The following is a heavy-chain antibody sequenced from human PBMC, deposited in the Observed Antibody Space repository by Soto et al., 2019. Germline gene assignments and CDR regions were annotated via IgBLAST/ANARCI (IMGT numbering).Heavy chain of an antibody. J-gene: IGHJ4*02. D-gene: IGHD5-12*01. CDR2: ISAYNGNT. V-gene: IGHV1-18*01. Sequence: ASVKVSCKASGYTFTSYGISWVRQAPGQGLEWMGWISAYNGNTNYAQKLQGRVTMTTDTSTGTAYMELRSLRSDDTAVYYCARDPFYSGYDSHFDYWGQGTLVTVSS. CDR3: ARDPFYSGYDSHFDY. CDR1: GYTFTSYG.